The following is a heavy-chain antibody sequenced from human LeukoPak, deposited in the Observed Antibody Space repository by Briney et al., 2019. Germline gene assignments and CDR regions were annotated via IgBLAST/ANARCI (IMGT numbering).Heavy chain of an antibody. CDR3: AREIGGSFYLNY. CDR2: VYIGGNT. D-gene: IGHD2-15*01. Sequence: SETLSLTCTVSGGPISSHYWTWIRQPAGKGLEWIGRVYIGGNTNYNPSFKSRVTMSVDTSRNQFSLKLTSVTAADTAVYYCAREIGGSFYLNYWGQGTLVTVSS. CDR1: GGPISSHY. V-gene: IGHV4-4*07. J-gene: IGHJ4*02.